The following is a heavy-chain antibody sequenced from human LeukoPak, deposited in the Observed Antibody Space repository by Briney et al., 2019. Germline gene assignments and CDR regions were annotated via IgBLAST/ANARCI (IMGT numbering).Heavy chain of an antibody. Sequence: SETLSLTCAVSGGSISSGGYYWSWIRQHPGKGLEWIGYIYYSGSTYYNPSLKSRVTISVDTTKNQFSLKLSSVTAADTAVYYCARVLTRYYYDSSGYKGPYYFDYWAREPWSPSPQ. CDR2: IYYSGST. CDR3: ARVLTRYYYDSSGYKGPYYFDY. CDR1: GGSISSGGYY. V-gene: IGHV4-31*11. D-gene: IGHD3-22*01. J-gene: IGHJ4*02.